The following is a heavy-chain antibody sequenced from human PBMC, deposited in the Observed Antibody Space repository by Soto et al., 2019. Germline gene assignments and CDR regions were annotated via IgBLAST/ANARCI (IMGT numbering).Heavy chain of an antibody. CDR2: INPSGGST. Sequence: QVQLVQSGAEVKKPGASVKVSCETSGYTFTTYYMHWVRRAPGQGLEWMGMINPSGGSTSYAQKVQGGVTMARDTSFNTAYMELSRLASDDTAVYFCARGGTGYSAFDIWGQGTMVTVSS. CDR1: GYTFTTYY. V-gene: IGHV1-46*01. J-gene: IGHJ3*02. CDR3: ARGGTGYSAFDI. D-gene: IGHD3-9*01.